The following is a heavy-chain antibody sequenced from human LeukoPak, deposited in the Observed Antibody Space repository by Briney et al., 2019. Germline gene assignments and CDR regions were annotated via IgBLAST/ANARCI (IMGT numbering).Heavy chain of an antibody. CDR1: GFTVSNNY. J-gene: IGHJ4*02. CDR2: LYSGGST. V-gene: IGHV3-53*01. D-gene: IGHD3-22*01. CDR3: ARGGRSSGYPFDY. Sequence: GGSLRLSCAASGFTVSNNYMSWVRQAPGKGLEWVSVLYSGGSTYYADSVKGRFTISRDISNNMLFLQMNSLRAEDTAVYYCARGGRSSGYPFDYWGQGTLVTVSS.